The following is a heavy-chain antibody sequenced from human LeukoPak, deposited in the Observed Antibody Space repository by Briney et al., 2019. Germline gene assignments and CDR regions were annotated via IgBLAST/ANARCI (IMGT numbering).Heavy chain of an antibody. Sequence: GGSQRLSCAASGFTFSAYWMTWVRQAPGKGLEWVANIKQDGSEKYYVDSVKGRFTISRDNAKNSLFLQMNSLRAEDTAVYYCARDRSGPNYWGQGTLVTVSS. J-gene: IGHJ4*02. CDR2: IKQDGSEK. CDR3: ARDRSGPNY. CDR1: GFTFSAYW. V-gene: IGHV3-7*05.